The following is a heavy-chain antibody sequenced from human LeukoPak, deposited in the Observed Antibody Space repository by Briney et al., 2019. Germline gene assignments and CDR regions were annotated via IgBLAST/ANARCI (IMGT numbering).Heavy chain of an antibody. V-gene: IGHV4-38-2*02. J-gene: IGHJ3*02. Sequence: SETLSLTCTVSGYSISSGYYWGWIRQPPGKGLEWIGSIYHSGSTYYNPSLKSRVTISVDTSKNQFSLKLSSVTAADTAVYYCARALDYYDSSGYGAFDIWGQGTMVTVSS. CDR3: ARALDYYDSSGYGAFDI. CDR1: GYSISSGYY. CDR2: IYHSGST. D-gene: IGHD3-22*01.